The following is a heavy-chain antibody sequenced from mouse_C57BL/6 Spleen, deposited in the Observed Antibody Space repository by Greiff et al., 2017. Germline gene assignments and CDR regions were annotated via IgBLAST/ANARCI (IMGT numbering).Heavy chain of an antibody. Sequence: QVQLQQPGAELVKPGASVKLSCKASGYTFTSYWMHWVKQRPGQGLEWIGMIHPNSGSTNYNEKFKSKATLTVDKSSSTAYMQLSSLTSEDSAVXYCARAPHGDYARDYWGQGTSVTVSS. CDR3: ARAPHGDYARDY. V-gene: IGHV1-64*01. J-gene: IGHJ4*01. CDR1: GYTFTSYW. CDR2: IHPNSGST.